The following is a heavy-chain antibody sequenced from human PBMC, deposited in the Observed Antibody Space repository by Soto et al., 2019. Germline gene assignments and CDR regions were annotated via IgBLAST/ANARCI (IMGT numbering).Heavy chain of an antibody. CDR3: ARDMDTAMEWWFDP. J-gene: IGHJ5*02. V-gene: IGHV3-48*03. D-gene: IGHD5-18*01. CDR2: ISSSGSTI. CDR1: GFTFSSYE. Sequence: PGGSLRLSCAASGFTFSSYEMNWVRQAPGKGLEWVSYISSSGSTIYYADSVKGRFTISRDNAKNSLYLQMNSLRAEDTAVYYCARDMDTAMEWWFDPWGQGTLVTVSS.